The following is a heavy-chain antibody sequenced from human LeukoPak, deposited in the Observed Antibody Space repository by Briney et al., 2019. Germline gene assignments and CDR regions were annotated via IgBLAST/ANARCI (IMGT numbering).Heavy chain of an antibody. V-gene: IGHV1-8*01. CDR1: GYTFTSYD. D-gene: IGHD2-15*01. CDR2: MNPNSGNT. J-gene: IGHJ6*02. Sequence: EASVKVSCKASGYTFTSYDINWVRQATGQGLEWMGWMNPNSGNTGYAQKFQGRVTMTRNTSISTAYMELSSLRSEDTAVYYCAAATGYCSGGSCYYYYYYGMDVWGQGTTVTVSS. CDR3: AAATGYCSGGSCYYYYYYGMDV.